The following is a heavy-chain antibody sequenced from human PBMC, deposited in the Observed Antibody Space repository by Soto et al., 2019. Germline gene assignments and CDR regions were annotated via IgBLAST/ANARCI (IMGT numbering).Heavy chain of an antibody. CDR1: GGSISSYY. CDR2: IYYSGST. CDR3: ARSLGDWPIWFDP. D-gene: IGHD2-21*01. J-gene: IGHJ5*02. V-gene: IGHV4-59*01. Sequence: SETLSLTCTVSGGSISSYYWSWIRQPPGKGLEWIGYIYYSGSTNYNPSLKSRVTISVDTSKNQFSLKLSSVTAADTAVYYCARSLGDWPIWFDPWGQGTLVTVSS.